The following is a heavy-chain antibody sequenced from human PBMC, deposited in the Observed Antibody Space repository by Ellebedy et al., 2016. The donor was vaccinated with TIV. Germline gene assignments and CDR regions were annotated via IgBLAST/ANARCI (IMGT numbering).Heavy chain of an antibody. J-gene: IGHJ4*02. V-gene: IGHV7-4-1*02. D-gene: IGHD3-3*01. CDR3: ASIRRLEYYYDS. Sequence: ASVKVSCKASGYTLTAYAMHWVRQAPGQGLEWMGWINPNTGNPTYAQGFTGRFVFSLDTSVSTAYLQISSLKAEDTAIYFCASIRRLEYYYDSWGQGTLVTVSS. CDR1: GYTLTAYA. CDR2: INPNTGNP.